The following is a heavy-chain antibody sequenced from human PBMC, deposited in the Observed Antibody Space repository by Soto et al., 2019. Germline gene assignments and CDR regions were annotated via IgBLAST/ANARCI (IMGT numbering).Heavy chain of an antibody. J-gene: IGHJ4*02. V-gene: IGHV3-48*02. Sequence: HPGGSLRLSCAASGFTFSSYSMNWVRQAPGKGLEWVSYISSSSSTIYYADSVKGRFTISRDNAKNSLYLQMNGLTDEDTAVYHCVRDEHWSFDYWGQGTLVTVSS. CDR3: VRDEHWSFDY. CDR1: GFTFSSYS. D-gene: IGHD2-8*02. CDR2: ISSSSSTI.